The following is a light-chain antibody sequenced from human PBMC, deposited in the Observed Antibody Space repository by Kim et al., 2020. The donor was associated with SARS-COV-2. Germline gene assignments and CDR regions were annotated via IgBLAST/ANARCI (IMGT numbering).Light chain of an antibody. Sequence: RTVTLPCASRTVAVTSSNYPNWFQQNPGPAPRALFYGTTYRPSWTPARFSGSLLGGKAALTLSGVQPEDEAEYFCLLYFGNAQLVFGGGTQLTVL. V-gene: IGLV7-43*01. CDR2: GTT. CDR1: TVAVTSSNY. J-gene: IGLJ3*02. CDR3: LLYFGNAQLV.